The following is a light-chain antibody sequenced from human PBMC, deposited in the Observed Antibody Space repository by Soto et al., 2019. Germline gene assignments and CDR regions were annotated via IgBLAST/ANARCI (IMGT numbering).Light chain of an antibody. V-gene: IGKV3-20*01. J-gene: IGKJ1*01. CDR3: QQYGSSRTWT. CDR2: GAS. Sequence: EIVVTQSPGTLSLSPGERATLSCRASQSVSSSYLAWYQQKPGQAPRLLIYGASSRATGIPDRFSGSGSGTDFTLTISRLEPEDFAVYYCQQYGSSRTWTFGQGTKVDIK. CDR1: QSVSSSY.